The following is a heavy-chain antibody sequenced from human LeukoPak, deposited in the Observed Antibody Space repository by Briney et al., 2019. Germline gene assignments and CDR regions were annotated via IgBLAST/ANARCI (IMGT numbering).Heavy chain of an antibody. V-gene: IGHV3-66*01. Sequence: GGSLTLSCAASGLTVGSNTMRWVRQAPGKGLEGVSIIYSGGSTSYADSVKGRFTISRDNSKNTLYLQMNSLRTEDTAVYYCARGGSYFDISGYYFYWGQGTLVTVSS. CDR2: IYSGGST. CDR1: GLTVGSNT. CDR3: ARGGSYFDISGYYFY. D-gene: IGHD3-22*01. J-gene: IGHJ4*02.